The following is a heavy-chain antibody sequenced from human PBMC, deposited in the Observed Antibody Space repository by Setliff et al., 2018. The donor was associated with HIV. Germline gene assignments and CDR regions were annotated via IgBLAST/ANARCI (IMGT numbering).Heavy chain of an antibody. J-gene: IGHJ4*02. Sequence: PSETLSLTCTVSDDPINSFYWSWIRQPPGKGLEWIGYIYTSGSTNYNPSLEGRVTISVDTSKNQFSLKLSSVTAADTAVYYCARGGGYSDRRPFAYWGQGTLVTVSS. V-gene: IGHV4-4*09. D-gene: IGHD3-22*01. CDR1: DDPINSFY. CDR2: IYTSGST. CDR3: ARGGGYSDRRPFAY.